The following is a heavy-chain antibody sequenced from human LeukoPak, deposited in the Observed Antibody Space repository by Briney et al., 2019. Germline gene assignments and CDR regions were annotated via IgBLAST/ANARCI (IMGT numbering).Heavy chain of an antibody. CDR1: GGSIRISSYY. Sequence: SETLSLTCTVSGGSIRISSYYWRWIRQPPGKGLEWIGSIPYSRSTYDNPSLKSRVTISVDTSNNQFSLNLSSVTAADTAVYYCARRADSSGWYYFDFWGQGTLVTVSS. J-gene: IGHJ4*02. CDR3: ARRADSSGWYYFDF. V-gene: IGHV4-39*01. D-gene: IGHD6-19*01. CDR2: IPYSRST.